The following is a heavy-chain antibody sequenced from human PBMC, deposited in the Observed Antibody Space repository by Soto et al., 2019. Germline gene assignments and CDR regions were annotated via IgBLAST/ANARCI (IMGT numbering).Heavy chain of an antibody. Sequence: PGGSLRLSCAASGFPFSTYAMSWVRQAPGRGLEWVSAIRGSGYTTYYADSVKGRFTISRDNSKSTLSLQMNSLRAEDTAVYYCAKEPPCRRCSGGSLRVFDYWGQGTLVTVSS. CDR1: GFPFSTYA. CDR2: IRGSGYTT. V-gene: IGHV3-23*01. D-gene: IGHD2-15*01. CDR3: AKEPPCRRCSGGSLRVFDY. J-gene: IGHJ4*02.